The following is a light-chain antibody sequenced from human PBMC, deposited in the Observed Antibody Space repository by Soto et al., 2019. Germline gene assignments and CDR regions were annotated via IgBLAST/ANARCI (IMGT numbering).Light chain of an antibody. CDR3: QQRSNWPLT. V-gene: IGKV3-11*01. J-gene: IGKJ3*01. Sequence: EIVLTQSPATLSLSPGERATLSCRASQSVHNYLAWYQQKPGQAPRLLIYHADKRATGVPARFSGGGSGTDFTLTITSLDPEDFAVYYCQQRSNWPLTFGPGTKVDIK. CDR2: HAD. CDR1: QSVHNY.